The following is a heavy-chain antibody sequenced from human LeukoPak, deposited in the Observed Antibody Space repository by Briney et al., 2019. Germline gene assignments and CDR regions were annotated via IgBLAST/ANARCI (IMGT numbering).Heavy chain of an antibody. D-gene: IGHD4-23*01. CDR2: IYSGGST. CDR3: ARSPYGGDAFDI. V-gene: IGHV3-53*01. CDR1: GFTVSSNY. Sequence: GGSLRLSCAASGFTVSSNYMSWVRQAPGKGLEWVSDIYSGGSTYYADSVKGRFTISRDNSKNTLYLQMNSLRAEDTAVYYCARSPYGGDAFDIWGQGTMVTVSS. J-gene: IGHJ3*02.